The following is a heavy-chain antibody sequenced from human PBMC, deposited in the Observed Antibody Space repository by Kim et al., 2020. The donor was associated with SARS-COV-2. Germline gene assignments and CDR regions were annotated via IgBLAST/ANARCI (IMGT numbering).Heavy chain of an antibody. CDR2: ISSSGSTI. D-gene: IGHD6-6*01. Sequence: GGSLRLSCAASGFTFSDYYMSWIRQAPGKGLEWVSYISSSGSTIYYADSVKGRFTISRDNAKNSLYLQMNSLRAEDTAVYYCARAVASAYSSSGVVFDYWGQGTLVTVSS. J-gene: IGHJ4*02. CDR3: ARAVASAYSSSGVVFDY. CDR1: GFTFSDYY. V-gene: IGHV3-11*01.